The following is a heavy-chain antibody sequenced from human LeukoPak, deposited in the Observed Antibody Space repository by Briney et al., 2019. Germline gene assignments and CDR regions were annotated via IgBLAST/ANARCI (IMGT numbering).Heavy chain of an antibody. Sequence: PGGSLRLSCAASRFSFSRYAMHWVRQAPGEGLEWVAVISYDGGIKSYADSVKGRFTISRDNSKNTLYLQMNSLRAEDTAVYYCARVAVAGRASYYYYMDVWGKGTTVTVSS. CDR2: ISYDGGIK. CDR1: RFSFSRYA. V-gene: IGHV3-30*04. J-gene: IGHJ6*03. D-gene: IGHD6-19*01. CDR3: ARVAVAGRASYYYYMDV.